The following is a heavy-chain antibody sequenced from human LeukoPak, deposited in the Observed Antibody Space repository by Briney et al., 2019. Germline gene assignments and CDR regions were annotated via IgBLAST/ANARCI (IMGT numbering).Heavy chain of an antibody. V-gene: IGHV1-69*06. CDR1: GYTFTGYY. D-gene: IGHD3-22*01. CDR3: ASEYYDSSGYYRTFDY. CDR2: IIPIFGTA. Sequence: ASVKVSCKASGYTFTGYYMHWVRQAPGQGLEWMGGIIPIFGTANYAQKFQGRVTITADKSTSAAYMELSSLRSEDTALYYCASEYYDSSGYYRTFDYWGQGTLVTVSS. J-gene: IGHJ4*02.